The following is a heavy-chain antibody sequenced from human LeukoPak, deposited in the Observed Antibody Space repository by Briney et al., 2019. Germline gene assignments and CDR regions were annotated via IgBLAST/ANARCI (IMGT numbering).Heavy chain of an antibody. V-gene: IGHV7-4-1*02. CDR3: ARTRDGSGRKIDY. CDR1: GYTFIRYA. J-gene: IGHJ4*02. D-gene: IGHD3-10*01. Sequence: ASVKVSCKASGYTFIRYAMNWVRQAPGQGLEWMGWINTNTGNPTYAQGFTGQFVFSLDTSVSTAYLQISSLKAEDTAVYYCARTRDGSGRKIDYWGQGTLVTVSS. CDR2: INTNTGNP.